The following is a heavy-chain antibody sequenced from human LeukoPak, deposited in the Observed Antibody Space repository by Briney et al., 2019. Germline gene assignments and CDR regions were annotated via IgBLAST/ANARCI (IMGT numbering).Heavy chain of an antibody. J-gene: IGHJ5*02. CDR1: GFTVSSNY. CDR2: IYSGGST. CDR3: VRDRGYCSGGSCYTNWFDP. Sequence: GGSLRLSCAASGFTVSSNYMSWVRQAPGKGLEWVSVIYSGGSTYYADSVKGRFTISRDNSKNTLYLQMNSLRAEDTAVYYCVRDRGYCSGGSCYTNWFDPWGQGTLVTVSS. D-gene: IGHD2-15*01. V-gene: IGHV3-53*01.